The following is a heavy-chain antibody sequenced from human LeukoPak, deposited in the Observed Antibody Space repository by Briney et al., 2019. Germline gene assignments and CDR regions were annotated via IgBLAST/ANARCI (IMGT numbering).Heavy chain of an antibody. D-gene: IGHD1-26*01. CDR1: GGSISSYY. J-gene: IGHJ3*02. CDR2: IYTSGST. Sequence: SETLSLTCTVSGGSISSYYWSWTRQPAGKGLEWIGRIYTSGSTNYNPSLKSQVTMSVDTSKNQFSLKLSSVTAADTAVYYCARAVGATAPHDTFDIWGQGTMVTVSS. V-gene: IGHV4-4*07. CDR3: ARAVGATAPHDTFDI.